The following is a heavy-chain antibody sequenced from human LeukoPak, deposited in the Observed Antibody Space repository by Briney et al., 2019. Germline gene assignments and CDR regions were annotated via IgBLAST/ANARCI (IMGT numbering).Heavy chain of an antibody. V-gene: IGHV4-4*07. Sequence: PSETLSLTGSVSGGSIDTYYWSWLRQPAGKGLEWIGRIYTSGTANYNPSLKSRVTMSVDTSNNQFSLRLSSVTAADTAVYFCAREEGSWYGEDFYYYMDVWGKGTTVTVSS. CDR3: AREEGSWYGEDFYYYMDV. J-gene: IGHJ6*03. CDR2: IYTSGTA. D-gene: IGHD6-13*01. CDR1: GGSIDTYY.